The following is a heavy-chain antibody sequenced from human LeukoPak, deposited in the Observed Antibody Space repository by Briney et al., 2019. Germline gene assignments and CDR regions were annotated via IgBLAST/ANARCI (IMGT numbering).Heavy chain of an antibody. D-gene: IGHD1-14*01. V-gene: IGHV3-74*01. CDR1: GFTFGNSW. J-gene: IGHJ3*01. CDR3: VVVVEPPDSDGFDV. CDR2: INADGSTT. Sequence: GGSPRFSCAASGFTFGNSWVHWVRQAPGKGLVWVSLINADGSTTTYADSVKGRFTISRDNARNTVSLQMNSLTIEDTAVYYCVVVVEPPDSDGFDVWGQGTMITVSS.